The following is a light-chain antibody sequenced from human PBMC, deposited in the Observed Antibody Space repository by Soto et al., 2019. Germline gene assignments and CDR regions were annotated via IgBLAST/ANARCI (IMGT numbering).Light chain of an antibody. CDR3: QQYGSSPRT. CDR2: GAS. J-gene: IGKJ1*01. V-gene: IGKV3-20*01. Sequence: IVLTQSPVTLSLSPGERSTLSCRGSQSVTSNFLAWYRQKPGQAPRLLIYGASSRATGIPDRFSGSGSGTDFTLTISRLEPEDFAVYYCQQYGSSPRTFGQGTKVDIK. CDR1: QSVTSNF.